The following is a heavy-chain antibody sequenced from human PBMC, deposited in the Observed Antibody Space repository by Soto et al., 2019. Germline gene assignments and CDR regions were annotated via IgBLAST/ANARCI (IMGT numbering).Heavy chain of an antibody. J-gene: IGHJ4*02. Sequence: EVQLLESGGGLVQPGGSLRLSCAASGFTFSNFGMFWVRQAPGKGLEWVSCISRTGGAAHYADSVTGHFTISRDNSKNTIFLQMDSLRAEDTAVYYCATAYDYIWTSYPRELEYWGQGTLVTVSS. CDR3: ATAYDYIWTSYPRELEY. D-gene: IGHD3-16*01. CDR2: ISRTGGAA. CDR1: GFTFSNFG. V-gene: IGHV3-23*01.